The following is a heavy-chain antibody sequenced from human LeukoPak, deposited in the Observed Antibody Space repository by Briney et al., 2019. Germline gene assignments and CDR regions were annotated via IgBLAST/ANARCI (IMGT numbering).Heavy chain of an antibody. D-gene: IGHD3-10*01. Sequence: SETLSLTCAVYGGSFSGYYWSWIRQPPGKGLEWIGEINHSGSTNYNPSLKSRVTISVDTSKNQFSLKLSSVTAAGTAVYYCARRAMVRGVTNWGQGTLVTVSS. J-gene: IGHJ4*02. CDR1: GGSFSGYY. V-gene: IGHV4-34*01. CDR3: ARRAMVRGVTN. CDR2: INHSGST.